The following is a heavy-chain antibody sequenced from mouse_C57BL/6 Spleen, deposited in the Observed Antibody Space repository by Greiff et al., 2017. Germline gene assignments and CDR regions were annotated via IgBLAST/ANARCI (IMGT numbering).Heavy chain of an antibody. D-gene: IGHD1-1*01. Sequence: EVKLMESGGGLVKPGGSLKLSCAASGFTFSSYAMSWVRQTPEKRLEWVATISDGGSYTYYPDNVKGRFTISRDNAKNNLYLQMSHLKSEDTAMYYCTRDSPDYYGSSYDYFDYWGQGTTLTVSS. V-gene: IGHV5-4*01. CDR1: GFTFSSYA. CDR2: ISDGGSYT. J-gene: IGHJ2*01. CDR3: TRDSPDYYGSSYDYFDY.